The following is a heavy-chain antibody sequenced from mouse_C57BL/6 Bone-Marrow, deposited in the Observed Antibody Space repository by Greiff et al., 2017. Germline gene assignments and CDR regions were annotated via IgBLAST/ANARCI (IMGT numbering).Heavy chain of an antibody. D-gene: IGHD2-5*01. J-gene: IGHJ3*01. CDR1: GFSLTSYG. V-gene: IGHV2-2*01. Sequence: VQLKQSGPGLVQPSQSLSITCTVSGFSLTSYGVHWVRQSPGKGLEWLGVIWSGGSTDYNAAFISRLSISKDNSKSQVFFKMNSLQADDTAIYYCARKGDYSNYVGFAYWGQGTLVTVSA. CDR2: IWSGGST. CDR3: ARKGDYSNYVGFAY.